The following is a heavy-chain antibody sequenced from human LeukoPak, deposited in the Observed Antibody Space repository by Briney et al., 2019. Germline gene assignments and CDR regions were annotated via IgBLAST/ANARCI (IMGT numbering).Heavy chain of an antibody. CDR2: INPSGGST. CDR1: GYTFTSYY. CDR3: ARERGSGITMVRVFDY. D-gene: IGHD3-10*01. V-gene: IGHV1-46*01. J-gene: IGHJ4*02. Sequence: EASVKVSCEASGYTFTSYYMHWVRQAPGQGLEWMGIINPSGGSTSYAQKFQGRVTMTRDTSTSTVYMELSSLRSEDTAVYYCARERGSGITMVRVFDYWGQGTLVTVSS.